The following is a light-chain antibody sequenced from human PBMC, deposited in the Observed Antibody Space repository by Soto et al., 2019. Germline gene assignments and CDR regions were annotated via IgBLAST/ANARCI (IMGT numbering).Light chain of an antibody. J-gene: IGKJ2*01. CDR2: WAS. V-gene: IGKV4-1*01. Sequence: DIVMTQSPDSLAVSLGERATINCKSSQTILYSSNNKKQLAWYQQKPGQPPKLLFYWASTRESGVPDRFSGSESGPDFTLPISSLHAEDEAISYCQQYYSPPYTFGQGTKLEI. CDR3: QQYYSPPYT. CDR1: QTILYSSNNKKQ.